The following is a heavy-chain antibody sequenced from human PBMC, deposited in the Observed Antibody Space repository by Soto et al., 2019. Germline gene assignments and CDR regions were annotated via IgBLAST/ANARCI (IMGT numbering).Heavy chain of an antibody. Sequence: QVQLVESGGGVVQPGRSLRLSCAASGFTFSSYGMHWVRQAPGKGLEWVAVIWYDGSNKYYADSVKGRFTISRDNSKNTLYLQMNSLRAEDTAVYYCARPRDGYNSDYFDYWGQGTLVTVSS. CDR1: GFTFSSYG. J-gene: IGHJ4*02. CDR2: IWYDGSNK. V-gene: IGHV3-30*19. D-gene: IGHD5-12*01. CDR3: ARPRDGYNSDYFDY.